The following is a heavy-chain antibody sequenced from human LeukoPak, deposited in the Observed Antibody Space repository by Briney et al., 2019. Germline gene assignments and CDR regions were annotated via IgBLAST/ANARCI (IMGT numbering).Heavy chain of an antibody. CDR2: ISGSGGSK. J-gene: IGHJ4*02. V-gene: IGHV3-23*01. D-gene: IGHD4-17*01. CDR3: AKEVGNDYGDLYDLDY. CDR1: GFTFSRYA. Sequence: GGSLRLSCEASGFTFSRYAMSWVRQAPGKGLEWVSGISGSGGSKYYAESVKGRSTISRDSSKNTVYLQMSSLRAEDTAVYYCAKEVGNDYGDLYDLDYWGQGTLVTVSS.